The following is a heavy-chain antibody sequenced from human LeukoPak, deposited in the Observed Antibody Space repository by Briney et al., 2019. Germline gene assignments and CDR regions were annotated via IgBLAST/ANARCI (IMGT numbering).Heavy chain of an antibody. CDR1: GYTLTELS. D-gene: IGHD2-2*01. Sequence: GASVKVSCKVSGYTLTELSMHWVRQAPGKGLERMAGFDPEDGETIYAQKFQGRVTMTEDTSTDTAYMELSSLRSEDTAVYYCATAGLQYQLLSANWFDPWGQGTLVTVSS. CDR2: FDPEDGET. V-gene: IGHV1-24*01. CDR3: ATAGLQYQLLSANWFDP. J-gene: IGHJ5*02.